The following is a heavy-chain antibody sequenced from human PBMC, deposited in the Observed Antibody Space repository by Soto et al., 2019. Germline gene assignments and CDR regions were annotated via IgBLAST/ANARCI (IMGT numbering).Heavy chain of an antibody. CDR2: IWYDGSNK. D-gene: IGHD1-20*01. CDR3: ARARPGVRPVVTRTFDY. V-gene: IGHV3-33*01. CDR1: GFTFSSYG. J-gene: IGHJ4*02. Sequence: QPGGSLRLSCAASGFTFSSYGMHWVRQAPGKGLEWVAVIWYDGSNKYYADSVKGRFTISRDNSKNTLYLQMNSLRAEDTAVYYCARARPGVRPVVTRTFDYWGQGTLVTAPQ.